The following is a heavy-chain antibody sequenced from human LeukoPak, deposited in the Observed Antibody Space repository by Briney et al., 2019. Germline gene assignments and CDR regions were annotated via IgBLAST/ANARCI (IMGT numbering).Heavy chain of an antibody. V-gene: IGHV3-43*02. J-gene: IGHJ4*02. Sequence: GGSLRLSCVASGLPISDFAMHWVRRAPGKGLEWGSLISGDGVSTFYTDSVRGRFSISRDNTKNSLYLEMNSLRTEDTAMYYCAKESGKFDYWGQGTLVAVSS. CDR3: AKESGKFDY. CDR2: ISGDGVST. CDR1: GLPISDFA.